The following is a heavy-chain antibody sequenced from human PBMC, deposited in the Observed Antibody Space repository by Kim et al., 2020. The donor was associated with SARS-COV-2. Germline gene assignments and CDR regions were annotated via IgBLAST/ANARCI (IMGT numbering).Heavy chain of an antibody. V-gene: IGHV3-30*18. D-gene: IGHD2-21*02. CDR2: ISYDGSNK. CDR1: GFTFSSYG. CDR3: AKGVLFCGGDCYSLDY. J-gene: IGHJ4*02. Sequence: GGSLRLSCAASGFTFSSYGMHWVRQAPGKGLEWVAVISYDGSNKYYADSVKGRFTISRDNSKNTLYLQMNSLRAEDTAVYYCAKGVLFCGGDCYSLDYWGQGTLVTVSS.